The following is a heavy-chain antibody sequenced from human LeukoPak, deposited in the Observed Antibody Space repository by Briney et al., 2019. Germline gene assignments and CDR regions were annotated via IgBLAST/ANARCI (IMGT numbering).Heavy chain of an antibody. CDR2: ISSSSSTI. V-gene: IGHV3-48*04. J-gene: IGHJ4*02. D-gene: IGHD3-10*01. CDR3: ARFGRSLGKNFDY. Sequence: GGSLRLSCAASGFAFSSYSMNWVRQAPGKGLEWVSYISSSSSTIYYGDSVKGRFTISRDNAKNSLYLQMNSLRAEDTAVYYCARFGRSLGKNFDYWGQGTLVTVSS. CDR1: GFAFSSYS.